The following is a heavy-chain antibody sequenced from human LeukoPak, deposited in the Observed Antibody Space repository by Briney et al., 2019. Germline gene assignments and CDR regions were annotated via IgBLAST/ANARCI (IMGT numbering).Heavy chain of an antibody. Sequence: ASVKVSCKASGYTFTSYGISWVRQAPGQGLEWMGWISAYNGNTSYAQKLQGRVTMTTDTSTSTAYMELRSLRSDDTAVYYCAREYYYDSSGSSTFDYWGQGTLVTVSS. J-gene: IGHJ4*02. CDR1: GYTFTSYG. D-gene: IGHD3-22*01. CDR3: AREYYYDSSGSSTFDY. V-gene: IGHV1-18*01. CDR2: ISAYNGNT.